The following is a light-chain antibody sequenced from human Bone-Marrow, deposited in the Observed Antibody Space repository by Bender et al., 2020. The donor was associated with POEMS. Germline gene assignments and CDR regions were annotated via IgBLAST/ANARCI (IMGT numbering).Light chain of an antibody. CDR3: TSFAGSDILGV. CDR1: NIGSKS. Sequence: SYVLTQAPSVSVAPGQTARITCGGNNIGSKSVHWYQQRPGQVPVLVVYNDNDRPSGIPQRFSGSNSGNTATLTISWVEAGDEADYYCTSFAGSDILGVVGGGTKLTVL. V-gene: IGLV3-21*02. CDR2: NDN. J-gene: IGLJ2*01.